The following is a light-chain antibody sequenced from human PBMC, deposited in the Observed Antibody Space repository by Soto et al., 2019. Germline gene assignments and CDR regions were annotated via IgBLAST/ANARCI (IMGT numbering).Light chain of an antibody. CDR2: DAS. CDR3: QQYNNGWP. V-gene: IGKV3-15*01. J-gene: IGKJ1*01. CDR1: QSLRSS. Sequence: ETLMTQSPDTLSVSLGERATLSCRASQSLRSSLAWYQQKPGQAPRLLIYDASTRATGIPARFSGSGSGTEFTLTISSLQSEDLGVYYCQQYNNGWPFGQGTKVDIK.